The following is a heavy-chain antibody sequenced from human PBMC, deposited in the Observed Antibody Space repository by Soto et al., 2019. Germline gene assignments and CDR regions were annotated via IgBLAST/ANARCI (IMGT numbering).Heavy chain of an antibody. CDR2: SAPEQGEP. CDR1: ENTLTELT. CDR3: AADRKIVGTIGAFAF. J-gene: IGHJ4*02. D-gene: IGHD1-26*01. Sequence: QVQLVQSGAEVRKPGASVRVSCKVPENTLTELTIDWLRQAPGKGLEWMGHSAPEQGEPVYPQKFQGRVSMTEDPSTDTAYMELTSLRFEDTAVYFCAADRKIVGTIGAFAFWGQGTLVTVSS. V-gene: IGHV1-24*01.